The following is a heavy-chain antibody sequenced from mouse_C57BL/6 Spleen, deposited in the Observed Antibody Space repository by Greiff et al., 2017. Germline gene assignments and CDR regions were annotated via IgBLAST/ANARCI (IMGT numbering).Heavy chain of an antibody. V-gene: IGHV1-52*01. CDR3: ARWRDYDVYWYFDV. J-gene: IGHJ1*03. D-gene: IGHD2-4*01. Sequence: QVQLQQPGAELGRPGSSVKLSCKASGYTFTSYWMHWVKQRPIQGLEWIGNIDPSDSETHYNQKFKDKATLTVDKSSSTAYMQLSSLTSEDSAVYYCARWRDYDVYWYFDVWGTGTTVTVSS. CDR1: GYTFTSYW. CDR2: IDPSDSET.